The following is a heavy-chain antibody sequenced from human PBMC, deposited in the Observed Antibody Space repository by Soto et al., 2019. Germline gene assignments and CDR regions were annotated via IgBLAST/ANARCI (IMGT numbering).Heavy chain of an antibody. Sequence: ASVKVSCKASGYTFTSYGSSWVRQAPGQGLEWMGWISAYNGNTNYAQKLQGRVTMTNMDPVDTATYYCARIYYDFWSGYFYYYGMDVWGQGTTVTVSS. J-gene: IGHJ6*02. V-gene: IGHV1-18*01. CDR1: GYTFTSYG. CDR3: YYGMDV. D-gene: IGHD3-3*01. CDR2: ISAYNGNT.